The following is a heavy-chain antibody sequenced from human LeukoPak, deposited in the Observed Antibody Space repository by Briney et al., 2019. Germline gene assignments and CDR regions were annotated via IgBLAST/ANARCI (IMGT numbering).Heavy chain of an antibody. CDR3: ARMGTMGAASYNSYYYYMDV. Sequence: PGGPLRLSCGGSGFTLSSYWMTWVRQAPGKGLEWVANIKEDGSERHYVDSVKGRFTISRDNAENSLYLQMNSLRAEDTAVYYCARMGTMGAASYNSYYYYMDVWGKGTTVTVSS. CDR2: IKEDGSER. J-gene: IGHJ6*03. D-gene: IGHD2-15*01. V-gene: IGHV3-7*01. CDR1: GFTLSSYW.